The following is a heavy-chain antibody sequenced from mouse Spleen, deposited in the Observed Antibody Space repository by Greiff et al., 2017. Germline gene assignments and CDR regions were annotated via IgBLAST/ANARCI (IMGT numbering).Heavy chain of an antibody. Sequence: VQLQQSGAELVKPGASVKISCKASGYAFSSYWMNWVKPRPGKGLAWIGQIYPGDGDTNYNGKFKGKATLTADKSSSTAYMQLSSLTSEDSAVYFCARSLYYYGSLDYWGQGTTLTVSS. CDR3: ARSLYYYGSLDY. D-gene: IGHD1-1*01. CDR2: IYPGDGDT. CDR1: GYAFSSYW. J-gene: IGHJ2*01. V-gene: IGHV1-80*01.